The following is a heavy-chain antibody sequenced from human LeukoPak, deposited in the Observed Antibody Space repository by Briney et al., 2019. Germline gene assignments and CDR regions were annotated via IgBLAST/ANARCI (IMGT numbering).Heavy chain of an antibody. CDR1: GFTFSSYA. V-gene: IGHV3-74*01. CDR3: ARGRIVVVVAVTLHKTDYGMDV. D-gene: IGHD2-15*01. J-gene: IGHJ6*02. Sequence: GGSLRLSCAASGFTFSSYAMSWVRQAPGKGLVWVSRINSDGSSTSYADSVKGRFTISRDNAKNTLYLQMNSLRAEDTAVYYCARGRIVVVVAVTLHKTDYGMDVWGQGTTVTVSS. CDR2: INSDGSST.